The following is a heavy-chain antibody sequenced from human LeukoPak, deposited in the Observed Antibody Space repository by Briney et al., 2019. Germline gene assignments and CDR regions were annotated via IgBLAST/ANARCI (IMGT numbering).Heavy chain of an antibody. CDR3: ARDRITMVRGVITAIFDY. V-gene: IGHV3-23*01. D-gene: IGHD3-10*01. CDR2: ISASGGST. Sequence: PGGSLRLSCAASGFTFSRHAMSWVRQAPGKGLEWVSVISASGGSTYYADSVKGRFTISRDNSKNTLFLQMNSLRAEDTAVYYCARDRITMVRGVITAIFDYWGQGTLVTVSS. CDR1: GFTFSRHA. J-gene: IGHJ4*02.